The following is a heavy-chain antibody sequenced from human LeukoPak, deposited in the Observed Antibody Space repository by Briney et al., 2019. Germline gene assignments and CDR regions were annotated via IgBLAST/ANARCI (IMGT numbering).Heavy chain of an antibody. Sequence: GGSLRLSCAASGFTFSSYGMHWVRQAPGKGLEWVAVIWYDGSNKYYADSVKGRFTISRDNSKYTLYLQMNSLRAEDTAVYYCARGYCSSTSCYTSYYYYGMDVWGQGTTVTVSS. CDR1: GFTFSSYG. CDR3: ARGYCSSTSCYTSYYYYGMDV. J-gene: IGHJ6*02. D-gene: IGHD2-2*02. V-gene: IGHV3-33*01. CDR2: IWYDGSNK.